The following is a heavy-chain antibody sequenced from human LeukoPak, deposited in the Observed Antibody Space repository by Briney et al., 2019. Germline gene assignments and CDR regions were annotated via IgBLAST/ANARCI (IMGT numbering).Heavy chain of an antibody. CDR2: IYYSGST. V-gene: IGHV4-39*07. D-gene: IGHD5-18*01. Sequence: SENLSLTCTVSGGSISSSSYYWGWIRQPPGKGLEWIGSIYYSGSTYYNPSLKSRVTISVDTSKNQFSLKLSSVTAADTAVYYCASIQLWDHFDYWGQGTLVTVSS. CDR1: GGSISSSSYY. J-gene: IGHJ4*02. CDR3: ASIQLWDHFDY.